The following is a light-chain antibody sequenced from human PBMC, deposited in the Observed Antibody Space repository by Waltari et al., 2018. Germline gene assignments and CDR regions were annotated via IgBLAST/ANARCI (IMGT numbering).Light chain of an antibody. CDR1: AGDVGTYNS. CDR3: CSYAGSGPWV. Sequence: SALTQPASVSGSPGRSVTISCHETAGDVGTYNSVSWYQQHPGKAPKLILSGGSSRFSGSKSGNTASLTISGLQAEDEAHYYCCSYAGSGPWVFGGGTKLTVL. CDR2: GG. V-gene: IGLV2-23*01. J-gene: IGLJ3*02.